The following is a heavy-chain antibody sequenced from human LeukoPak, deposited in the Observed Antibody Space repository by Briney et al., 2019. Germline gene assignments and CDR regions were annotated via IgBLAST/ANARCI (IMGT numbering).Heavy chain of an antibody. CDR2: INSDGSST. J-gene: IGHJ4*02. CDR1: GFTLSSYW. D-gene: IGHD3-22*01. Sequence: GGSLRLSCAASGFTLSSYWMHWVRQAPGKGLVWVSRINSDGSSTSYADSVKGRFTISRDNAKNTLYLQMNSLRAEDTAVYYYARATDDSSGYYGPFDYWGQGTLVTVSS. CDR3: ARATDDSSGYYGPFDY. V-gene: IGHV3-74*01.